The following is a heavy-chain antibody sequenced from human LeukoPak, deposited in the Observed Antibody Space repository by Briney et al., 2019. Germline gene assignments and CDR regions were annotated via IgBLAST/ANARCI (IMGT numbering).Heavy chain of an antibody. CDR3: ARDKGALAAAGTDFDY. Sequence: GASVKVSCKASGYTFTSYGISWVRQAPGQGLEWMGWISAYNGNTNYAQKFQGRVTMTRDTSISTAYMELSRLRSDDTAVYYCARDKGALAAAGTDFDYWGQGTLVTVSS. V-gene: IGHV1-18*01. CDR1: GYTFTSYG. D-gene: IGHD6-13*01. CDR2: ISAYNGNT. J-gene: IGHJ4*02.